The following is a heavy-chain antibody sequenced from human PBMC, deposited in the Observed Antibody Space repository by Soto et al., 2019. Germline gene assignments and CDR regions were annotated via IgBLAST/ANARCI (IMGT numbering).Heavy chain of an antibody. D-gene: IGHD1-20*01. CDR3: ASSRVSRSITGRHGWFDP. Sequence: QVQLQESGPGLVKPSETLSLTCTVSGGSVSSGSYYWSWIRQPPGKGLEWIGYIYYSGSTNYNPSLKSRVTISVDPSKNQFSLKLSSVTAADTAVYYCASSRVSRSITGRHGWFDPWGQGTLVTVSA. V-gene: IGHV4-61*01. CDR1: GGSVSSGSYY. J-gene: IGHJ5*02. CDR2: IYYSGST.